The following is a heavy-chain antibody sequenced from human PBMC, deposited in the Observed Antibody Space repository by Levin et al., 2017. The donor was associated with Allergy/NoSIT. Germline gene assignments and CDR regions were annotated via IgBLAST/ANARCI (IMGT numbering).Heavy chain of an antibody. D-gene: IGHD3-22*01. CDR1: GGSIRNSSYY. CDR2: VYYSGST. CDR3: ARHRDYYDSSGYWGSWDY. J-gene: IGHJ4*02. Sequence: SETLSLTCTVSGGSIRNSSYYWGWIRQPPGTGLEWIGSVYYSGSTYDNPSLKSRVTISVDTSKNQFSLKVISVTAADTAVYYCARHRDYYDSSGYWGSWDYWGQGTLVTVSS. V-gene: IGHV4-39*07.